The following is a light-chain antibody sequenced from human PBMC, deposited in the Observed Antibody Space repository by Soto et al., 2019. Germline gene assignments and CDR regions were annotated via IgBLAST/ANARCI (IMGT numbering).Light chain of an antibody. CDR2: GAS. Sequence: EIVLTQSPGTLSLSPGERATLSCRASQSVRSSQLAWYQQKPGQAPRLLIYGASSRATGIPDRFSGSGSGTDFTLAISRLEPEDSAVYYCQQYGSSLMYTFGQGTKLEIK. J-gene: IGKJ2*01. V-gene: IGKV3-20*01. CDR1: QSVRSSQ. CDR3: QQYGSSLMYT.